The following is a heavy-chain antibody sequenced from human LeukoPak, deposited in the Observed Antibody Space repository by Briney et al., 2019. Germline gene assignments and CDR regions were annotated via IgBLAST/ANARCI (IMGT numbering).Heavy chain of an antibody. Sequence: GASVKVSCKASGYTFTTYGLSWVRQAPGQGPEWMGWISGYNGDTNYAQHLQGRVTMTTDTSTSTAYMELRSLRSDDTAVYYCARDWSYGGNSDTLDIWGQGTMVTVSS. J-gene: IGHJ3*02. D-gene: IGHD4-23*01. V-gene: IGHV1-18*01. CDR1: GYTFTTYG. CDR2: ISGYNGDT. CDR3: ARDWSYGGNSDTLDI.